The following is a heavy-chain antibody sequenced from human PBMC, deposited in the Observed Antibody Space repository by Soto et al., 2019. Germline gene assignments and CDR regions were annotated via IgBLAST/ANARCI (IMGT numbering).Heavy chain of an antibody. CDR3: ARDLGFSLTTFWFDP. Sequence: ASVKVSCKASGYTFTSYAMHWVRQAPGQRLEWMGWINAGNGNTKYSQKFQGRVTITRDTSASTAYMELSSLRSEDTAVYYCARDLGFSLTTFWFDPWGQGTLVTVSS. V-gene: IGHV1-3*01. CDR1: GYTFTSYA. J-gene: IGHJ5*02. CDR2: INAGNGNT. D-gene: IGHD4-4*01.